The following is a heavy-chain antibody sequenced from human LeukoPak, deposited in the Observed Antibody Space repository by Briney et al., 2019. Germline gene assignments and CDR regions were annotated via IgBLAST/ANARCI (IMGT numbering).Heavy chain of an antibody. CDR3: ARDGVY. CDR1: GFTFDDYA. D-gene: IGHD3-16*01. V-gene: IGHV3-53*01. CDR2: IYSGGST. Sequence: PGGSLRLSCAASGFTFDDYAMHWVRQAPGKGLEWVSVIYSGGSTYYADSVKGRFTISRDNSKNTLYLRMNSLRAEDTAVYYCARDGVYWGQGTLVTVSS. J-gene: IGHJ4*02.